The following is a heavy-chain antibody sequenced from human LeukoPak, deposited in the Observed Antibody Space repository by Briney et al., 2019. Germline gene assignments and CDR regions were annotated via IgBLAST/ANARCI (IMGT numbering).Heavy chain of an antibody. V-gene: IGHV3-23*01. Sequence: PGGALRLSCAASGFTFSSYLMSWVRQAPGKGLEWVSAISGSGGSTYYADSVKGRFTISRDNSKNTLYLQMNSLRAEDTAVYYCAKAPVTSPIGALDICGQGTMVTVSS. D-gene: IGHD5-18*01. CDR1: GFTFSSYL. J-gene: IGHJ3*02. CDR2: ISGSGGST. CDR3: AKAPVTSPIGALDI.